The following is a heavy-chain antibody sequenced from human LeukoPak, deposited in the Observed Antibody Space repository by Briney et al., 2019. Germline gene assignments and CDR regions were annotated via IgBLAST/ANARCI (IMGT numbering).Heavy chain of an antibody. Sequence: PGGSLRLSCAAPGFTFSSYAMHWVRQAPGKGLEWVAVISYDGSNKYYADSVKGRFTISRDNSKNTLYLQMNSLRAEDTAVYYCARDKDDILTGDFDYWGQGTLVTVSS. V-gene: IGHV3-30-3*01. J-gene: IGHJ4*02. CDR3: ARDKDDILTGDFDY. CDR2: ISYDGSNK. D-gene: IGHD3-9*01. CDR1: GFTFSSYA.